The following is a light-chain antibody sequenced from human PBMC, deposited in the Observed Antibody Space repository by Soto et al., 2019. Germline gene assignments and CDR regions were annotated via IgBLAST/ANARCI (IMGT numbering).Light chain of an antibody. CDR1: SNDVGGYNR. V-gene: IGLV2-14*01. J-gene: IGLJ1*01. CDR2: EVN. Sequence: QSVLTQPASVSGSPGQSIAISCTGTSNDVGGYNRVSWYQQHPGKAPRLLIYEVNNRPSGVSSRFSASKSGKTASLTISGLQAEDEADYYCNSYTRADTYVFGTGTKVTVL. CDR3: NSYTRADTYV.